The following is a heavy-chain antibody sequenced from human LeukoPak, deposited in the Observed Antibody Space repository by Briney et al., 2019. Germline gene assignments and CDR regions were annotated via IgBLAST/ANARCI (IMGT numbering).Heavy chain of an antibody. CDR2: IYTSGST. CDR1: GGSISSYY. V-gene: IGHV4-4*07. Sequence: SETLFLTCTVSGGSISSYYWSWIRQPAGKGLEWIGRIYTSGSTNYNPSLKSRVTMSVDTSKNQFSLKLSSVTAADTAAYYCAGGYSYGLWYDYWGQGTLVTVSS. D-gene: IGHD5-18*01. J-gene: IGHJ4*02. CDR3: AGGYSYGLWYDY.